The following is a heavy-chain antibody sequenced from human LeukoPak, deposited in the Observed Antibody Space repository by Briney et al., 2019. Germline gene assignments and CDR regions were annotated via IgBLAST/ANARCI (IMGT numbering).Heavy chain of an antibody. CDR3: AREGPRGNSQFDY. CDR2: IWYDGSNK. Sequence: GGSLRLSCAASGFIFSDCGMHWVRQAPGKGLEWVAVIWYDGSNKYYADSVKGRFTISRDNSKDTLFLQMNSLRAEDTAVYYCAREGPRGNSQFDYWGQGTLVTVSS. D-gene: IGHD2/OR15-2a*01. CDR1: GFIFSDCG. J-gene: IGHJ4*02. V-gene: IGHV3-33*01.